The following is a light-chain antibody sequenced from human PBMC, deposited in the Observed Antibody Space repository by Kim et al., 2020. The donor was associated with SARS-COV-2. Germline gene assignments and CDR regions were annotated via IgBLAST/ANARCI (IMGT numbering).Light chain of an antibody. J-gene: IGKJ1*01. CDR3: QQSDRIPPT. CDR1: QSIGNH. V-gene: IGKV1-39*01. CDR2: AAS. Sequence: ASVGDIATITCRGIQSIGNHLNWYQQRPGKAPALLIFAASRLHSDVPSRFSGGGSGTDFTLTITGLQAEDSATYYCQQSDRIPPTFGRGTKVDIK.